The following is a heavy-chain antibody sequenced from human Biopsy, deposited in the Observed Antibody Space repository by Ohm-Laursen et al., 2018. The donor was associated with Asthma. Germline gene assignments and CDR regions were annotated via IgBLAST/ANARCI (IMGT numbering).Heavy chain of an antibody. Sequence: LRLSCPPSGFIFSSYAILWVRQAPGKGLEGVSAISGSGGSTYYAGSVKGRFTISRDNSKTTLYLEMNSLRAEDTDVYYCAKAVRYFDWYWFDPWGQGTLVTVSS. CDR1: GFIFSSYA. J-gene: IGHJ5*02. V-gene: IGHV3-23*01. CDR2: ISGSGGST. CDR3: AKAVRYFDWYWFDP. D-gene: IGHD3-9*01.